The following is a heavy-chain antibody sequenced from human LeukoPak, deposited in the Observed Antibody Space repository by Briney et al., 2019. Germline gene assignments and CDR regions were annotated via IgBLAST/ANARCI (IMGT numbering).Heavy chain of an antibody. CDR2: INAGNGNT. J-gene: IGHJ6*02. D-gene: IGHD2/OR15-2a*01. Sequence: ASVNVSCKASGGTFSSYAISWVRQAPGQRLEWMGWINAGNGNTKYSQKFQGRVTITRDTSASTAYMELSSLRSEDTAVYYCARSWSPFRPSPVGMDVWGQGTTVTVSS. V-gene: IGHV1-3*01. CDR1: GGTFSSYA. CDR3: ARSWSPFRPSPVGMDV.